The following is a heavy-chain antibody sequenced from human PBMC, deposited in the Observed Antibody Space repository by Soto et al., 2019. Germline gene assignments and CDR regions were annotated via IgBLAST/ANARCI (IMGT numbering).Heavy chain of an antibody. J-gene: IGHJ6*02. V-gene: IGHV1-18*01. D-gene: IGHD3-3*01. CDR3: ARNHDFWIGVGGGMDV. Sequence: ASGQVSCKASTYNFKTLIISWVRQAPGQGLEWVGWISAYNGNTQYGLKFHDRVTMTTDTSTTTAYLELRSLTTDDTALYFCARNHDFWIGVGGGMDVWGQGTTVTVSS. CDR2: ISAYNGNT. CDR1: TYNFKTLI.